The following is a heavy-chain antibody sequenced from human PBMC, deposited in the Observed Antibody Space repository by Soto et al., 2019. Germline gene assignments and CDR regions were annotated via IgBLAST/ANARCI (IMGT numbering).Heavy chain of an antibody. Sequence: TSETLSLTCAVYGGSFSGYYWSWIRQPPGKGLEWIGEINHSGSTNYNPSLKSRVTISVDTSKNQFSLKLSSVTAADAAVYYCARGGPHLDYWGQGTLVTVSS. CDR3: ARGGPHLDY. CDR2: INHSGST. J-gene: IGHJ4*02. V-gene: IGHV4-34*01. CDR1: GGSFSGYY.